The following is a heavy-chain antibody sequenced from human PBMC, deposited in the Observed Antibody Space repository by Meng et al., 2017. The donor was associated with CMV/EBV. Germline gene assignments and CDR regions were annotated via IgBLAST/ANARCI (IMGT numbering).Heavy chain of an antibody. CDR2: ISYDGSNK. V-gene: IGHV3-30-3*01. CDR3: ATGATTSRFRVDY. Sequence: GESLKISCAASGFTFSSYAMHWVRQAPGKGLEWVAVISYDGSNKYYADSVKGRFTISRDNAKNLLYLQMNSLRAEDTAVYYCATGATTSRFRVDYWGQGTLVTVSS. D-gene: IGHD2-2*01. J-gene: IGHJ4*02. CDR1: GFTFSSYA.